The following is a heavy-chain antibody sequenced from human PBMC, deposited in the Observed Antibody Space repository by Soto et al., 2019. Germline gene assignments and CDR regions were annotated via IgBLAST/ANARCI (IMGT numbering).Heavy chain of an antibody. CDR2: VKSKTDGVTI. CDR1: GFTFSNAW. V-gene: IGHV3-15*01. Sequence: EVQLVESGGGLVKPGGSLRLSCAASGFTFSNAWMTGVRQAPGKGLEWVGSVKSKTDGVTIDYAAPVKDRLTISREYSKITMYRQRNSLKTEDTAVYYCIGTYSGSSRRFDYWGQGTLVTVSS. D-gene: IGHD5-12*01. J-gene: IGHJ4*02. CDR3: IGTYSGSSRRFDY.